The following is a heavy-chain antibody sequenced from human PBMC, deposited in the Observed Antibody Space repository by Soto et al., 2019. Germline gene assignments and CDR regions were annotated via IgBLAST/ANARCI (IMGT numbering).Heavy chain of an antibody. D-gene: IGHD2-21*01. CDR1: GGTFSSYT. CDR2: IIPILGIA. V-gene: IGHV1-69*04. J-gene: IGHJ4*02. CDR3: VRDHIGVGIDY. Sequence: ASVKVSCKASGGTFSSYTISWVRQAPGQGLEWMGRIIPILGIANYAQKFQGRVTITADKSTSTAYMELSSLRAEDTAVYYCVRDHIGVGIDYWGLGTLVTVSS.